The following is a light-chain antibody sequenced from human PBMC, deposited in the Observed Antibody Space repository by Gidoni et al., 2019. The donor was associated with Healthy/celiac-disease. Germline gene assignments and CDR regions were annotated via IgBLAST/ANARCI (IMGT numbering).Light chain of an antibody. CDR3: QQYYSTPPRLT. CDR1: QSVLYSSNNKNY. Sequence: DIVMTQAPDSLAVSLGERATINCKSSQSVLYSSNNKNYLAWYQQKPGQPPKLLIYWASTRKSGVPDRFSGSGSGTDFTLTISSLQAEDVAVYYCQQYYSTPPRLTFGGGTKVEIK. V-gene: IGKV4-1*01. CDR2: WAS. J-gene: IGKJ4*01.